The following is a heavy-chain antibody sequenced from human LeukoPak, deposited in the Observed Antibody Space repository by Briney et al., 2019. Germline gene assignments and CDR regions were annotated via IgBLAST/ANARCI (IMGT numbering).Heavy chain of an antibody. J-gene: IGHJ3*02. V-gene: IGHV4-31*03. D-gene: IGHD3-22*01. CDR1: GGSISSGGYY. CDR3: ARAPGYYDSSGYSNAFDI. CDR2: IYYSGST. Sequence: SETLSLTCTVSGGSISSGGYYWSWIRQHPGKGLEWIGYIYYSGSTYYNPSLKSRVTISVDTSKNQFSLKLSSVTAADTAVYYCARAPGYYDSSGYSNAFDIWGQGTMVTVSS.